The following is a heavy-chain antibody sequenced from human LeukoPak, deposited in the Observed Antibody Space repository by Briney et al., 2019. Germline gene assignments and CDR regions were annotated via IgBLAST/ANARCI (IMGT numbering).Heavy chain of an antibody. Sequence: ASVKVSCKASGYTFTGFFMHWVRQSPGQELEWMGWINPGSGGTNYAQNFRSRVTMTRDTSINTAYMELSSLRSDDTAVYYCARWALWLGEYRGPVSWGQRTMVTVSS. J-gene: IGHJ4*02. V-gene: IGHV1-2*02. CDR2: INPGSGGT. CDR1: GYTFTGFF. D-gene: IGHD3-10*01. CDR3: ARWALWLGEYRGPVS.